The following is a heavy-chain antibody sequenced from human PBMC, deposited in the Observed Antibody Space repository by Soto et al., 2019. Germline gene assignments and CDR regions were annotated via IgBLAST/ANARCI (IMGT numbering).Heavy chain of an antibody. CDR3: ARDRGVVTSGSAYYFDY. J-gene: IGHJ4*02. CDR2: ISGYNGNT. V-gene: IGHV1-18*01. CDR1: GYTFRSYG. Sequence: QVQLVQSGPEVKKPGASVKVSCKATGYTFRSYGVTWVRQAPGQGLEWMGWISGYNGNTEYAQKHQGRVTMTTDTSTSTVYMELRSLGSADTAVYYCARDRGVVTSGSAYYFDYWGQGTLVTVSS. D-gene: IGHD2-2*01.